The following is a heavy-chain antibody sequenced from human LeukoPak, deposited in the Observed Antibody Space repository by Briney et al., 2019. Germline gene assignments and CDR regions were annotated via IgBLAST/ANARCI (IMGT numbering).Heavy chain of an antibody. Sequence: GASVKVSCKASGYTFTSYYMHWVRQAPGQGLEWMGWINPNSGGTNYAQKFQGRVTMTRDTSISTAYMELSRLRSDDTAVYYCAREWEVVPAAMAWIFSWFDPWGQGTLVTVSS. V-gene: IGHV1-2*02. J-gene: IGHJ5*02. D-gene: IGHD2-2*01. CDR3: AREWEVVPAAMAWIFSWFDP. CDR2: INPNSGGT. CDR1: GYTFTSYY.